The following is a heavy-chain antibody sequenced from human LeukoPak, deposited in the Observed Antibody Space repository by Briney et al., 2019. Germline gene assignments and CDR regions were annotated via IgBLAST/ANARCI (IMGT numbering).Heavy chain of an antibody. Sequence: GASVKVSCKASGYTFTCHYMHWVRQAPGQGLEWMGWINPNSGGTNYAQNFQGRVTMTRDTSISTVYMELSRLRSDDTALYYCARATMVREVIITNYFDNWGQGALVTVSS. CDR2: INPNSGGT. D-gene: IGHD3-10*01. CDR1: GYTFTCHY. CDR3: ARATMVREVIITNYFDN. V-gene: IGHV1-2*02. J-gene: IGHJ4*02.